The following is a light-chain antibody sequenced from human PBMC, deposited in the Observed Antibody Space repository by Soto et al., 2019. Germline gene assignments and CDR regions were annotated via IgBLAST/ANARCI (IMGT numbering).Light chain of an antibody. CDR3: HNFNNYPLP. CDR1: QGISSA. J-gene: IGKJ4*01. V-gene: IGKV1D-13*01. Sequence: AIQLTQSPSSLSASVGDRVTITCRASQGISSALAWYQQKPGKAPKLLIYDASSLESGVPSRFSGSGSGTDLTPTISSLQPEDFATYYGHNFNNYPLPFAGGTRV. CDR2: DAS.